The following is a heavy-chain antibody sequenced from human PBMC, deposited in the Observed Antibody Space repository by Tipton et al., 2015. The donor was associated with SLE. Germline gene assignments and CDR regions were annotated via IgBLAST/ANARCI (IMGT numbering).Heavy chain of an antibody. J-gene: IGHJ4*02. Sequence: TLSLTCTVSGGSISSGDYYWGWIRQPPGKGLEWIGSIYYSGSTYYNPSLKSRVTISVDTSKNQFSLKLSSVTAADTAVYYCARVTGDPALDYWGQGTLVTVSS. D-gene: IGHD7-27*01. CDR3: ARVTGDPALDY. V-gene: IGHV4-39*07. CDR1: GGSISSGDYY. CDR2: IYYSGST.